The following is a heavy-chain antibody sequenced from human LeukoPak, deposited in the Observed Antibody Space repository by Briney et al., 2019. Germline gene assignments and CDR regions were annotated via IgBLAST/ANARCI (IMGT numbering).Heavy chain of an antibody. CDR2: ISYDGRSK. Sequence: PGRSRRLSCAASGFTFGSYALHWVRQAPGKGLEWVAIISYDGRSKYYADSVKGRFTISRDDSKNTVYLQMNSLRPEYTAVYYCVRDTVTTAYYFDYWGQGTLVTVSS. CDR1: GFTFGSYA. J-gene: IGHJ4*02. V-gene: IGHV3-30*04. CDR3: VRDTVTTAYYFDY. D-gene: IGHD4-17*01.